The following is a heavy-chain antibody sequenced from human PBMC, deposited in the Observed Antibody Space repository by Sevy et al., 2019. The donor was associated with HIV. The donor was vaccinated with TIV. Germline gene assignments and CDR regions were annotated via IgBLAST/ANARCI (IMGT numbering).Heavy chain of an antibody. CDR2: VSSDGSEI. D-gene: IGHD7-27*01. Sequence: GGSLRLSCAVSGFTFSTYAMPWVRRAPGKGLECVAIVSSDGSEINYADSVKGRFTISRDNSRNTLYLQMNSLRTEDTALYYCARDQLGSIDYWGQGTLVTVSS. CDR1: GFTFSTYA. CDR3: ARDQLGSIDY. J-gene: IGHJ4*02. V-gene: IGHV3-30-3*01.